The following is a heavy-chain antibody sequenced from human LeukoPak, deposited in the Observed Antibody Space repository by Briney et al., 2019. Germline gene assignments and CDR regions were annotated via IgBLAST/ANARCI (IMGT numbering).Heavy chain of an antibody. J-gene: IGHJ4*02. CDR2: ISSSSSYI. CDR1: GFTFSSYS. D-gene: IGHD3-16*02. Sequence: GGSLRLSCAASGFTFSSYSMNWVRQAPGKGLEWVSSISSSSSYIYYADSVKGRFTISRDNAKNSLYLQMNSLRAEDTAVYYCARGPSLLRLGELSSLDYWGQGTLVTVSS. V-gene: IGHV3-21*01. CDR3: ARGPSLLRLGELSSLDY.